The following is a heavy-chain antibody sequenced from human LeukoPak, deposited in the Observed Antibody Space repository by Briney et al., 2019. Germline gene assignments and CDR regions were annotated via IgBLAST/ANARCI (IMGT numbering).Heavy chain of an antibody. D-gene: IGHD2-15*01. CDR1: GGTFSRYA. V-gene: IGHV1-69*04. CDR3: AIVTKGRGYCSGGSCYVVFDS. Sequence: SVKVSCKASGGTFSRYAISWVRQAPGQGLEWMGRIIPILGIANYAQKFQGRVTITADKSTSTAYIELSSLRSEATTVYYCAIVTKGRGYCSGGSCYVVFDSWGQGTLVTVSS. CDR2: IIPILGIA. J-gene: IGHJ4*02.